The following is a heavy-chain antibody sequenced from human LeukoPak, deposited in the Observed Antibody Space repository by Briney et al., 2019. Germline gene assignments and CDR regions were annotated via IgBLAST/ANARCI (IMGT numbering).Heavy chain of an antibody. V-gene: IGHV3-11*01. J-gene: IGHJ4*02. Sequence: PGGSLRLSCAASGFTFSDYYMSWIRQAPGKGLEWVSYISSSGSTIYYADSVKGRFTISRDNAKNSLYLQMNSLRAEDTAVYYCARDRYYYDSSGYTDYWGQGTLVTVSS. CDR3: ARDRYYYDSSGYTDY. D-gene: IGHD3-22*01. CDR2: ISSSGSTI. CDR1: GFTFSDYY.